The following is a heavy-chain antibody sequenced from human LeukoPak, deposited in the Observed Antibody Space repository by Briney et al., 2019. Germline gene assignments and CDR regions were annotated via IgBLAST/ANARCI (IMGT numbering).Heavy chain of an antibody. Sequence: GGSLRLSCAASGFTFSSYGMHWVRQAPGKGLEWVAVISYDGSNKYYADSVKGRFTISRDNSKNTLYLQMNSLRAEDTAVYYCAKTPYQLLPLFGWFDPWGQGTLVTVSS. D-gene: IGHD2-2*01. V-gene: IGHV3-30*18. CDR2: ISYDGSNK. CDR3: AKTPYQLLPLFGWFDP. J-gene: IGHJ5*02. CDR1: GFTFSSYG.